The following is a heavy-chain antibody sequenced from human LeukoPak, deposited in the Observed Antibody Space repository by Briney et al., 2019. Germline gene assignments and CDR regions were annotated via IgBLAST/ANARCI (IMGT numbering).Heavy chain of an antibody. D-gene: IGHD2-2*01. Sequence: SETLSLTCTVSGGSISSYYWSWIRQPPGKGLEWIGYIYYSGSTNYNPSLKSRVTISVDTSKNQFSLKLSSVTAADTAVYYCARHLMGDIVVVPAAIHHYFDYWGQGTLVTVSS. J-gene: IGHJ4*02. CDR2: IYYSGST. V-gene: IGHV4-59*08. CDR1: GGSISSYY. CDR3: ARHLMGDIVVVPAAIHHYFDY.